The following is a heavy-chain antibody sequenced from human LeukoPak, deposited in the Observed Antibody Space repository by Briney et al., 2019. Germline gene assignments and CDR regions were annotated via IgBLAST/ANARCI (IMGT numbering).Heavy chain of an antibody. Sequence: GGSLRLSCAASGFTVSSNYMSWVRQAPGKGLEWVSVIYSGGSTYYADSVKGRFTISRDNSKNTLYLQMNSLRAEDTAVYYCAKDRNPGITMIVVVLDAFDIWGQGTMVTVSS. CDR2: IYSGGST. CDR3: AKDRNPGITMIVVVLDAFDI. D-gene: IGHD3-22*01. J-gene: IGHJ3*02. V-gene: IGHV3-53*01. CDR1: GFTVSSNY.